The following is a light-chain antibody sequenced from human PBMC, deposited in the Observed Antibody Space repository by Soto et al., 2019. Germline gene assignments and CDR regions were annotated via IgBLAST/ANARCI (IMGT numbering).Light chain of an antibody. CDR1: QRVNNNY. CDR3: QQYSHLIT. CDR2: GAS. Sequence: EIVLTQSPGTLSLSPGERATLSCGASQRVNNNYLAWYQQRPGQTPRLLIYGASIRATGIPDRFSGSGSGTDFTLTISRLEPEDFATYYCQQYSHLITFGQGTRLEIK. J-gene: IGKJ5*01. V-gene: IGKV3-20*01.